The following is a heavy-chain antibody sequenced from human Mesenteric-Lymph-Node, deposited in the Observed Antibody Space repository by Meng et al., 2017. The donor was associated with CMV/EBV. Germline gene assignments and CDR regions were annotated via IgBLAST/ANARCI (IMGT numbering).Heavy chain of an antibody. CDR1: GGSFSGYS. CDR2: INHSGST. J-gene: IGHJ4*02. V-gene: IGHV4-34*01. D-gene: IGHD3-10*01. Sequence: SETLSLTCAVYGGSFSGYSWTWIRQPPGKGLEWIGEINHSGSTNYNPSLKSRVTISVDTSKNEFSLNLSSVTAADTAVYYCARGSAYYGSGIYNNDGVFCVYWGQGTLVTVSS. CDR3: ARGSAYYGSGIYNNDGVFCVY.